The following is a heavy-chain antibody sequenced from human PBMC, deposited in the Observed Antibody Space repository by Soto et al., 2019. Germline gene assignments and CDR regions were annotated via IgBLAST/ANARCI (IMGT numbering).Heavy chain of an antibody. CDR2: ISSGGTYT. D-gene: IGHD2-15*01. J-gene: IGHJ5*02. CDR1: GFTLSTYW. V-gene: IGHV3-74*01. Sequence: GTLIFSCSASGFTLSTYWMHWVRQAPGKGLVWVSRISSGGTYTNYADSVKGRFTISRDSARNTLFLQMNYLTGEDTAVYYCARTFVDGMAGFGPWGQGTLVTVSS. CDR3: ARTFVDGMAGFGP.